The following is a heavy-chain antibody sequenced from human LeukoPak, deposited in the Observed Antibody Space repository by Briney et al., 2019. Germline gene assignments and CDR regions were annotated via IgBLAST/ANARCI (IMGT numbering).Heavy chain of an antibody. CDR1: GGSISINTYY. CDR2: TFYKRST. Sequence: PSETLSLTCTVSGGSISINTYYWGWIRQSPGKGLDWIGSTFYKRSTYYNPSLKGRVTISVDTSKNHFSLQLSSVTAADTAVYYCARSRYYDGSGYFFDYWGQGILVTVSS. V-gene: IGHV4-39*01. CDR3: ARSRYYDGSGYFFDY. D-gene: IGHD3-22*01. J-gene: IGHJ4*02.